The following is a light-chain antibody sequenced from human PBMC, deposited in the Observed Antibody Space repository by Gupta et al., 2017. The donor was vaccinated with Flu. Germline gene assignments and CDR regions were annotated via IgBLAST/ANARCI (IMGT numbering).Light chain of an antibody. Sequence: DIQMTQSPSTLSASVGDRATITCRASQNINSWLAWYQQKSGKAPKLLIYKASTLESGVPSRFSGSRSGTDFTLTISSLQPDDFATYYCQQYNGDSRTFGQGTKVEIK. CDR1: QNINSW. CDR3: QQYNGDSRT. CDR2: KAS. V-gene: IGKV1-5*03. J-gene: IGKJ1*01.